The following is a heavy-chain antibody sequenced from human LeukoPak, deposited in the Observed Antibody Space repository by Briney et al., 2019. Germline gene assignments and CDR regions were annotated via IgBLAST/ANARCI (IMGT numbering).Heavy chain of an antibody. Sequence: SETLSLTCSVSGGFNTHYYWSWIRQPPGKGLEWIGYFYHSGSTNYNPSLKSRLTMSVDTSKNQFSLKLSSVTAADTAVYYCARHDKGFDYWGQGTLVTVSS. CDR1: GGFNTHYY. CDR2: FYHSGST. CDR3: ARHDKGFDY. V-gene: IGHV4-59*08. J-gene: IGHJ4*02. D-gene: IGHD3-22*01.